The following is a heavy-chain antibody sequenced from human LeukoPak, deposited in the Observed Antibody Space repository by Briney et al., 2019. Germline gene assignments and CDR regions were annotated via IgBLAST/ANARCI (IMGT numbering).Heavy chain of an antibody. J-gene: IGHJ1*01. D-gene: IGHD6-19*01. Sequence: SQTLSLTCTVSGGSISSGGYYWSWIRQRPGKDLEWIGYIYYSGNTYYNPSLKSRVTISVDTSKNQFSLKLNSVTAADTAVYYCARILSSSWYEYFHHWGQGTLVTVSS. CDR2: IYYSGNT. V-gene: IGHV4-31*03. CDR3: ARILSSSWYEYFHH. CDR1: GGSISSGGYY.